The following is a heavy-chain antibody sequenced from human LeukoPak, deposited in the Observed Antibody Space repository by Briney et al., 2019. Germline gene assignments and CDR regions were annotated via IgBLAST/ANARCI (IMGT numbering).Heavy chain of an antibody. D-gene: IGHD2-2*02. CDR1: GGSISSGGYY. CDR2: IYYSGST. Sequence: SETLPLTCTVSGGSISSGGYYWSWIRQHPGKGLEWIGYIYYSGSTYYNPSLKSRVTISVDTSKNQFSLKLSSVTAADTAVYYCARAILGYCSSTSCYTWVDAFDIWGQGTMVTVSS. J-gene: IGHJ3*02. V-gene: IGHV4-31*03. CDR3: ARAILGYCSSTSCYTWVDAFDI.